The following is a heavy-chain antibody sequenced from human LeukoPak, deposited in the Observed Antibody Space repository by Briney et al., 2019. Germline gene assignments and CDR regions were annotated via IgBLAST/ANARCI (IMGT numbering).Heavy chain of an antibody. CDR2: ISSSGRII. CDR1: GFTFSDYY. V-gene: IGHV3-11*01. D-gene: IGHD2-8*01. CDR3: ASVHYYGMEV. Sequence: GGSLRLSCAASGFTFSDYYMSWIRQAPGKGLEWVSYISSSGRIIYYADSVKGRFTVSRDNAKNSLFLQMNSLRAEDTAVYYCASVHYYGMEVWGQGTTVTVSS. J-gene: IGHJ6*02.